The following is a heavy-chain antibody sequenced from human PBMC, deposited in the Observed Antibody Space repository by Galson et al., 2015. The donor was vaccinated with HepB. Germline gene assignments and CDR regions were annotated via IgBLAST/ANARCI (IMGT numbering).Heavy chain of an antibody. Sequence: SVKVSCKASGYTFTSYYMHWVRQAPGQGLEWMGIINPSGGSTSYAQKFQGRVTMTRDTSTSTVYMELSSLRSEDTAVYYCARARYDFFRPARYYFDYWGQGTLVTVSS. V-gene: IGHV1-46*01. D-gene: IGHD3-3*01. CDR2: INPSGGST. CDR1: GYTFTSYY. CDR3: ARARYDFFRPARYYFDY. J-gene: IGHJ4*02.